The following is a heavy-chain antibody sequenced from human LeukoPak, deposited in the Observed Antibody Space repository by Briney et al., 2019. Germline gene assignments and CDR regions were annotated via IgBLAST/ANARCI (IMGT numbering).Heavy chain of an antibody. CDR3: ARGFWNYYDSSGYYLPGFDY. J-gene: IGHJ4*02. D-gene: IGHD3-22*01. CDR1: GGSISSSSYY. CDR2: IYYSGST. V-gene: IGHV4-39*01. Sequence: SETLSLTCTVSGGSISSSSYYWGWIRQPPGKGLEWIGSIYYSGSTYYNPPLKSRVTISVDTSKNQFSLKLSSATAADTAVYYCARGFWNYYDSSGYYLPGFDYWGQGTLVTVSS.